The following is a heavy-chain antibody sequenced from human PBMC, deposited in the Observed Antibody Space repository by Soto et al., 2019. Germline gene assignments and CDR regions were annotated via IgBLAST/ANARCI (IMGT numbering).Heavy chain of an antibody. Sequence: SETLSLTCSVSGDSISNSRFYWAWIRQPPGEGLEWIGSIYHTGNAYYKPSLKNRVTISVDTSNNQFSLKLISVTAADAALYYCARDFFDSSDYTTNWFDPWGQGTLVTVS. D-gene: IGHD3-22*01. CDR2: IYHTGNA. J-gene: IGHJ5*02. CDR1: GDSISNSRFY. CDR3: ARDFFDSSDYTTNWFDP. V-gene: IGHV4-39*01.